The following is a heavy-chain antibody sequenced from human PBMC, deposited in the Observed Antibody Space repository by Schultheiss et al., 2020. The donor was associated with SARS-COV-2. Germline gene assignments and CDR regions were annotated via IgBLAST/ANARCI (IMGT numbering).Heavy chain of an antibody. Sequence: SETLSLTCTVSGGSISSGSYYWGWIRQPPGKGLEWIGSIYTSGSTNYNPSLKSRVTISVDTSKNQFSLKLSSVTAADTAVYYCASQYYDFWSGYENWGQGTLVTVSS. CDR2: IYTSGST. J-gene: IGHJ4*02. CDR1: GGSISSGSYY. V-gene: IGHV4-39*07. CDR3: ASQYYDFWSGYEN. D-gene: IGHD3-3*01.